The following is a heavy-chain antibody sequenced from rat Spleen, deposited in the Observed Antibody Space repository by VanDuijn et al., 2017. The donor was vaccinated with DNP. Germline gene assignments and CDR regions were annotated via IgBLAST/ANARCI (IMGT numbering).Heavy chain of an antibody. J-gene: IGHJ2*01. D-gene: IGHD1-4*01. Sequence: EVRLVESGGDLVQPGRSLKLSCEASGFSFSDYYMAWVRQAPTKGLEWVAYISYDGGSTYYGDSVKGRFTISRDNAKSTLYLHINSLRSEDMATYYCARHVLPLRVWDYWGQGVMVTVSS. CDR2: ISYDGGST. V-gene: IGHV5-22*01. CDR3: ARHVLPLRVWDY. CDR1: GFSFSDYY.